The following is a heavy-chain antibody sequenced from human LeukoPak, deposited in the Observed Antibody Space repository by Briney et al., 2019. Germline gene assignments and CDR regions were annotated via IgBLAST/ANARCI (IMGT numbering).Heavy chain of an antibody. D-gene: IGHD5-24*01. CDR2: IIPIFGTA. CDR3: ASVLDRRDGYPSGFDC. J-gene: IGHJ4*02. CDR1: GGTFSSYA. Sequence: SVKVSCKASGGTFSSYAISWVRQAPGQGLEWMGGIIPIFGTANYAQKFQGRVTITADESTSTAYMELSSLKSEDTAVYYCASVLDRRDGYPSGFDCWGQGTLVTVSS. V-gene: IGHV1-69*01.